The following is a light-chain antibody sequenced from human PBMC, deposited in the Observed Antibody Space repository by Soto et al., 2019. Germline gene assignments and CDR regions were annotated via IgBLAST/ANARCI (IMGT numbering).Light chain of an antibody. CDR1: KLGDKY. CDR2: QDS. Sequence: SYELTQPPSVSVSPGQTPSITCSGDKLGDKYACWYQQKPGQSPVLVIYQDSKRPSGIPERFSGSNSGNTATLTISGTQAMDEADYYCQAWDSSHVVFGGGTKLTVL. V-gene: IGLV3-1*01. CDR3: QAWDSSHVV. J-gene: IGLJ2*01.